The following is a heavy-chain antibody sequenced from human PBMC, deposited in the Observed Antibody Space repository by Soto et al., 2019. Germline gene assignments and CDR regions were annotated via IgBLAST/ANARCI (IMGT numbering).Heavy chain of an antibody. CDR1: GGSISGYY. CDR2: IFYTGST. V-gene: IGHV4-59*01. CDR3: ARTQGVSYSYGMDV. Sequence: SETLSLTCAISGGSISGYYWIWIRQPPGKGLEWIGYIFYTGSTTYNPSLKSRVTISGDTSKNQFSLNLSAVTAADTAVYYCARTQGVSYSYGMDVWGQGTTVTVSS. J-gene: IGHJ6*02.